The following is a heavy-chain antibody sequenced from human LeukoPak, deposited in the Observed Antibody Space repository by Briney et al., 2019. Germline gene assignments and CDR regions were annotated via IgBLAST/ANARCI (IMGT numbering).Heavy chain of an antibody. Sequence: SETLSLTCAVSGYSISSGYYWGWIRQPPGKGLEWIGSIYHSGSTYYNPPLKSRVTISVDTSKNQFSLKLSSVTAADTAVYYCARRGGSYGIDYWGQGTLVTVSS. V-gene: IGHV4-38-2*01. CDR3: ARRGGSYGIDY. CDR1: GYSISSGYY. CDR2: IYHSGST. D-gene: IGHD1-26*01. J-gene: IGHJ4*02.